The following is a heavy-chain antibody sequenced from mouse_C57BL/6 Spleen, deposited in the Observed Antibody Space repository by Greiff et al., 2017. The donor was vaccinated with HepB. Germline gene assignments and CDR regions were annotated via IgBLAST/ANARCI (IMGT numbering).Heavy chain of an antibody. V-gene: IGHV1-52*01. J-gene: IGHJ2*01. CDR2: IDPSDSET. Sequence: QVQLQQPGAELVRPGSSVKLSCKASGYTFTSYWMHWVKQRPIQGLEWIGNIDPSDSETHYNQKFKDKATLTVDKSSSTAYMQLSSLTSEDSAVYYCASRTRYGSSDYFDYWGQGTTLTVSS. CDR1: GYTFTSYW. D-gene: IGHD1-1*01. CDR3: ASRTRYGSSDYFDY.